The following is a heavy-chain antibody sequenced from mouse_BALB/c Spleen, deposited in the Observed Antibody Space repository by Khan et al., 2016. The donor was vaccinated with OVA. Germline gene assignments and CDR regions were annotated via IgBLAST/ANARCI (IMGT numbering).Heavy chain of an antibody. J-gene: IGHJ4*01. CDR1: GFSLSRYN. V-gene: IGHV2-6-4*01. CDR3: ARAYYRYDGYYALDY. Sequence: QVQLKQSGPGLVAPSQSLSITCTVSGFSLSRYNIHWVRQPPGKGMEWRGMIWAGGGTDYNSTLKSRLKNSKDNSKSQVFLKMNSLQTDDTAMYYCARAYYRYDGYYALDYWGQGTSVTVSS. D-gene: IGHD2-14*01. CDR2: IWAGGGT.